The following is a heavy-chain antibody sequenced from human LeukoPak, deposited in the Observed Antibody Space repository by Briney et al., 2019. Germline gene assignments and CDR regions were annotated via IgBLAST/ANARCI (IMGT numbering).Heavy chain of an antibody. CDR3: ARGGLNYNWFDP. D-gene: IGHD1-7*01. Sequence: PSETLSLTCAVYGGSFSGYYWSWIRQPPGKGLEWIGEINHSGSTNYNPSLKSRVTISVDTSKNQFSLKLSSVTAADTAVYYCARGGLNYNWFDPWGQGTLVTVS. CDR1: GGSFSGYY. CDR2: INHSGST. J-gene: IGHJ5*02. V-gene: IGHV4-34*01.